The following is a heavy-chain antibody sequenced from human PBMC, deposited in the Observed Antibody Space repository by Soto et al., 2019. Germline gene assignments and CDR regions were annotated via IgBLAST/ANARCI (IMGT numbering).Heavy chain of an antibody. J-gene: IGHJ5*02. CDR1: GYGFTSYW. Sequence: GEALKISCKGSGYGFTSYWIGWVRQMPGKGLEWMGIIYPGDSDTRYSPSFQGQVTISADKSISTAYLQWSSLKASDTAMYYCARRLYGSGSSYWFDPWGQGTLVTVSS. CDR2: IYPGDSDT. V-gene: IGHV5-51*01. CDR3: ARRLYGSGSSYWFDP. D-gene: IGHD3-10*01.